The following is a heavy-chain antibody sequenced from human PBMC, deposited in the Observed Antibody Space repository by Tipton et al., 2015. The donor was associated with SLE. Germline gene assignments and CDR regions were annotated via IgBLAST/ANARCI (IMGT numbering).Heavy chain of an antibody. CDR1: GGSISSGGYY. J-gene: IGHJ4*02. CDR3: ARTEQGTGSYYRLVFEI. Sequence: TLSLTCNVSGGSISSGGYYWSWIRQHPGKGLEWIGYTYYSGSPYYNPSLKSRVTISVDTSKNQFSLKLSSVTAADTAVYYCARTEQGTGSYYRLVFEIWGQGTLVTVSS. CDR2: TYYSGSP. D-gene: IGHD3-10*01. V-gene: IGHV4-31*03.